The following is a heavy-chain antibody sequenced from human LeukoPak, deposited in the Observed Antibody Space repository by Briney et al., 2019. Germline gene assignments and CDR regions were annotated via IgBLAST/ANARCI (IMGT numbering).Heavy chain of an antibody. J-gene: IGHJ4*02. Sequence: SETLSLTCTVSGGSISSNSYYWGWIRQPPGKGLEWIGSIYYSGSTYYNPSLKSRVTISVDTSKNQFSLKLSSVTAADTAMYXXXXXXXXXXXXKPLHETPSHYFDYWGQGTLVTVSS. CDR1: GGSISSNSYY. CDR2: IYYSGST. CDR3: XXXXXXXXXXKPLHETPSHYFDY. V-gene: IGHV4-39*07.